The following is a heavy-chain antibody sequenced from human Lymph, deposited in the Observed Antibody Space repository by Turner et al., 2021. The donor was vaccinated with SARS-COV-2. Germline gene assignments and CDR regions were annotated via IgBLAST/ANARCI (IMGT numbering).Heavy chain of an antibody. CDR1: GGSLSSGDYY. D-gene: IGHD2-8*01. J-gene: IGHJ4*02. V-gene: IGHV4-30-4*01. Sequence: QEQLQGSVPGLANPSRTQSLTSPVSGGSLSSGDYYWGWIRQPPGKGLEWIGYIYYSGSTFNNPSLKSRVTISEDTSKNQFSLKLSSVTAADTAVYYCARVVVLRRAYFDYWGQGTLVTVSS. CDR3: ARVVVLRRAYFDY. CDR2: IYYSGST.